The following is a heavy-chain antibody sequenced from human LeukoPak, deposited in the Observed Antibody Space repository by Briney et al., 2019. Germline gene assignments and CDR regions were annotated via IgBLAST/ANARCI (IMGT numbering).Heavy chain of an antibody. Sequence: GESLKLSCKGSGYSFTSYWIGWVRQMPGKGLEGMGIIYPGDSDTRYSPSFQGQVTISADKSISTAYLQWSSLKASDTAMYYCARLDGSNWGSLSLDPWGQGTLVSVSS. CDR1: GYSFTSYW. CDR2: IYPGDSDT. CDR3: ARLDGSNWGSLSLDP. V-gene: IGHV5-51*01. D-gene: IGHD7-27*01. J-gene: IGHJ5*02.